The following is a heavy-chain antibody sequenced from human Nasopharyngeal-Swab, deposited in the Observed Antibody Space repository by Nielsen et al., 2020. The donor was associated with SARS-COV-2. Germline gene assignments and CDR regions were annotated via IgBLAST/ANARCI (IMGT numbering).Heavy chain of an antibody. CDR2: LNWNGGST. J-gene: IGHJ6*02. Sequence: GESLKISCAASGFTFDDYGMSWVRQAPGKGLEWVSGLNWNGGSTGYADSVKGRFTISRDNAKNSLYLQMNSLRAEDTALYYCERGQSWTTDNYYYYGMDVWGQGTTVTVSS. CDR3: ERGQSWTTDNYYYYGMDV. D-gene: IGHD3/OR15-3a*01. CDR1: GFTFDDYG. V-gene: IGHV3-20*04.